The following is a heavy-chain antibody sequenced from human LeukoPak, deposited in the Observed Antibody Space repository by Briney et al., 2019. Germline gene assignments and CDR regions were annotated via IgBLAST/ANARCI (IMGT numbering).Heavy chain of an antibody. CDR3: ARTPDIAARGFDY. Sequence: PSETLSLTCTVSGGSISSGGYYWSWIRQHPGKGLEWIGYIYYSGSTYYNPSLKGRVTISVDTSKNQFSLKLSSVAAADTAVYYCARTPDIAARGFDYWGQGTLVTVSS. D-gene: IGHD6-6*01. CDR2: IYYSGST. CDR1: GGSISSGGYY. J-gene: IGHJ4*02. V-gene: IGHV4-31*03.